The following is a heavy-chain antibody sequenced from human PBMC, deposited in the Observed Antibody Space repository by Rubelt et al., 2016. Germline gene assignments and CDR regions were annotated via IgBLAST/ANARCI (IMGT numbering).Heavy chain of an antibody. CDR1: GGSINSYY. CDR2: IYYSGST. D-gene: IGHD3-10*02. J-gene: IGHJ3*02. V-gene: IGHV4-59*08. CDR3: ARAPTACYGDKNPLPDSFDI. Sequence: QVLLQESGPGLVKPSETLSLTCTVSGGSINSYYWNWIRQSPGKGLEWIGYIYYSGSTNYNPSLQSRVTISLNTATNQFSLIGTSFSRAETPVYCCARAPTACYGDKNPLPDSFDIWGQGAMVTVAS.